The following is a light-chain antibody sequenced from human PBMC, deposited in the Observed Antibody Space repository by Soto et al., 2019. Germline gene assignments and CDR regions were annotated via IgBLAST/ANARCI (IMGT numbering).Light chain of an antibody. J-gene: IGKJ1*01. CDR1: QSLSIN. Sequence: ILMTHSPATLSVSPGERATRSCRARQSLSINLAWYQQKPGQAPRFLMYGVSTRATGIPARFSGSGSGTEFTLTISGLQSEDFAIYYCQQYNNWPWTFGQGTNVEIK. CDR3: QQYNNWPWT. V-gene: IGKV3-15*01. CDR2: GVS.